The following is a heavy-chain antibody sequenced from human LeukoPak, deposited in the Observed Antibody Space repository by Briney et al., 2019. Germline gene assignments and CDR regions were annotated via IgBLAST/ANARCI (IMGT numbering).Heavy chain of an antibody. Sequence: GASVKVSCKASGYTFTSYYMHLVRQAAGQGLEWMGIINPSGGTTSYAQKFQGRVTMTRDTSTSTVYMELSSLRSEDTALYYCARGSWYRNDYWGQGTLVTVSS. CDR2: INPSGGTT. V-gene: IGHV1-46*01. CDR1: GYTFTSYY. J-gene: IGHJ4*02. CDR3: ARGSWYRNDY. D-gene: IGHD6-13*01.